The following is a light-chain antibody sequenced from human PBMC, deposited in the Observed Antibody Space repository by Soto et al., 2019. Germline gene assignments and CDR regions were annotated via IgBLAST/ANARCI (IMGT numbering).Light chain of an antibody. J-gene: IGLJ2*01. V-gene: IGLV1-40*01. CDR1: SSNIGAGYD. CDR3: QSYDSSLSGVV. Sequence: QSVLTQPPSVSGAPGQRVTISCTGSSSNIGAGYDVHSYQQLPGTAPKRLIYGNSNRPSGVPDRFSGSKSGTSASLAITGLQAEDEADYYCQSYDSSLSGVVFGGGTKLTVL. CDR2: GNS.